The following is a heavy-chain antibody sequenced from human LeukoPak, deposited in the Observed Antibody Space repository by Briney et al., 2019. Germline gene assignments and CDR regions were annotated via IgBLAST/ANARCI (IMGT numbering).Heavy chain of an antibody. CDR3: ARDQRSSKPFYYYYYYMDV. CDR1: GFTFSSYA. CDR2: ISSSVGST. Sequence: PGGSLRLSCAASGFTFSSYAMHWVRQAPGKRLEYVSAISSSVGSTYYANSVKGRFTISRDNSKNTLYLQMGSLRAEDMAVYYCARDQRSSKPFYYYYYYMDVWGKGTTVTVSS. V-gene: IGHV3-64*01. J-gene: IGHJ6*03. D-gene: IGHD1-26*01.